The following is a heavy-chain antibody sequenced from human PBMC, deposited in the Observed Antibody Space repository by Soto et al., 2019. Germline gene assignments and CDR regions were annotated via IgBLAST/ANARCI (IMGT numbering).Heavy chain of an antibody. CDR1: GGTFSSYA. D-gene: IGHD2-21*02. CDR2: IIPIFGTA. CDR3: ARESIAGIVVVTAIPYYYGMDV. Sequence: SVKVSCKASGGTFSSYAISWVRQAPGQGLEWMGGIIPIFGTANYAQKFQGRVTITADKSTSTAYMELSSLRSEDTAVYYCARESIAGIVVVTAIPYYYGMDVWGQGTTVTVSS. V-gene: IGHV1-69*06. J-gene: IGHJ6*02.